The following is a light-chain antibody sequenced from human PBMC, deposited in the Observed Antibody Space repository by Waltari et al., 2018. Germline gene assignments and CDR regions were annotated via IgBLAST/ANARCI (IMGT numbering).Light chain of an antibody. CDR1: SSYVGGYNY. V-gene: IGLV2-14*01. CDR3: SSYTSGSTRYV. Sequence: QSALTQPASVSGSPGQSITISCPGTSSYVGGYNYVSWYQQHPGKAPKLMIYEVSNRPSGVSNRFSGSKSGNTASLTISGLQAEDEADYYCSSYTSGSTRYVFGTGTKVTVL. CDR2: EVS. J-gene: IGLJ1*01.